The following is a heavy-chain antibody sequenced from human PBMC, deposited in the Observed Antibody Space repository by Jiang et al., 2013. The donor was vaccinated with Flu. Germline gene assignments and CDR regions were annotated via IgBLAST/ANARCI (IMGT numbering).Heavy chain of an antibody. Sequence: SGAEVKKPGASVKVSCKASGYTFTSYGISWVRQAPGQGLEWMGWISAYNGNTNYAQKFQGRVTITADKSTSTAYMELSSLRSEDTAVYYCASGGRATVTRRWDYWGQGTLVTVSS. CDR3: ASGGRATVTRRWDY. CDR1: GYTFTSYG. CDR2: ISAYNGNT. D-gene: IGHD4-11*01. V-gene: IGHV1-18*01. J-gene: IGHJ4*02.